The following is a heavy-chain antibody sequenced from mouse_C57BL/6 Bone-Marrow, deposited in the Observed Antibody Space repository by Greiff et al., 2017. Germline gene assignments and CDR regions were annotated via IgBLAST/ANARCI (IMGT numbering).Heavy chain of an antibody. J-gene: IGHJ2*01. V-gene: IGHV1-47*01. CDR3: AIAYYSNYVFDY. CDR1: GYTFTTYP. Sequence: QVQLPQSGAELVKPGASVKMSCQASGYTFTTYPIAWMKQNHGTSLAWIGNFHPYKDDTKYNETFKGKATLTVEKSSSTVYLELTRLTADDSAVYYCAIAYYSNYVFDYWGQGTTLTVSS. D-gene: IGHD2-5*01. CDR2: FHPYKDDT.